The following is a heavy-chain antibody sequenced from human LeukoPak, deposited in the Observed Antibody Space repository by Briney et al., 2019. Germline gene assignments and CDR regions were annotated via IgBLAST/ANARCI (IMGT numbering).Heavy chain of an antibody. J-gene: IGHJ6*03. CDR3: ARDGIQGVVLTERRNYYYYMDV. CDR2: INPNSGGT. D-gene: IGHD3-9*01. V-gene: IGHV1-2*02. CDR1: GYTFTGFY. Sequence: GASVKVSCKASGYTFTGFYMHWVRQAPGQGLEWMGWINPNSGGTNYAQKFQGRVTMTRDTSISTAYMELSRLRSDDTAVYYCARDGIQGVVLTERRNYYYYMDVWGKGTTVTVSS.